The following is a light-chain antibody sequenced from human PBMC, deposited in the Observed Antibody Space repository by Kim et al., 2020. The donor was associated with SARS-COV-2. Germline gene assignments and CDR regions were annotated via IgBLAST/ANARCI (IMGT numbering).Light chain of an antibody. CDR3: QSYDSSLSGDVV. J-gene: IGLJ2*01. CDR2: ATS. V-gene: IGLV1-40*01. Sequence: QSVLTQPPSVSGASGQRVTISCTGSSSNIGAGYDVHWYQQLPGTAPKLLISATSNRPSGVPDRFSGSRSGTSASLAITGLQAEDEAYYYCQSYDSSLSGDVVFGGGTQLTVL. CDR1: SSNIGAGYD.